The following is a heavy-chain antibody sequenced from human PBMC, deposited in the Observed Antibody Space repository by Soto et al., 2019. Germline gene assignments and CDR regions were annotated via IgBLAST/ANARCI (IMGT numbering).Heavy chain of an antibody. CDR1: GFTFSSYA. J-gene: IGHJ4*02. CDR2: ISYDGSNK. CDR3: AKDGYADSVGRLFDF. V-gene: IGHV3-30-3*01. Sequence: PGGSLRLSCAASGFTFSSYAMHWVRQAPGKGLEWVAVISYDGSNKYYADSVKGRFTISRDNSKNTLYLQMNSLRAEDTAVYYCAKDGYADSVGRLFDFWGPGTLVTVSS. D-gene: IGHD4-17*01.